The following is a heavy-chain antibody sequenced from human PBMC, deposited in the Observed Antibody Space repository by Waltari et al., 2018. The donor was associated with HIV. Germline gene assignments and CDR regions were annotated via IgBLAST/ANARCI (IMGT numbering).Heavy chain of an antibody. CDR2: INSKTGKP. CDR3: AKTDWEDGSMRGFDP. V-gene: IGHV7-4-1*02. CDR1: GSTFIDLA. D-gene: IGHD1-26*01. J-gene: IGHJ5*02. Sequence: QVQLVQSGSELKNPGASVKVSCKASGSTFIDLAILWLRQAPGQGLEWMGWINSKTGKPTYVQGFTGRFVFSLDTSATTAHLEISSLKAEDTAVYYCAKTDWEDGSMRGFDPWGQGTLVTDSS.